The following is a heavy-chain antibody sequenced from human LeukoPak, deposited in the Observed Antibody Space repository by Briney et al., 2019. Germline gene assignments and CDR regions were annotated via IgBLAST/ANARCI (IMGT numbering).Heavy chain of an antibody. Sequence: PSETLSLTCTVSGASLSEGAFYWTWIRQHPGKGLEWLAYIYFSGSAYYDPSLKGRIHISIDTTKNQLPLRLTSVTVADTAVYYCARDSSNHYFDLWGQGTVVTVSS. V-gene: IGHV4-31*03. CDR3: ARDSSNHYFDL. J-gene: IGHJ3*01. CDR2: IYFSGSA. CDR1: GASLSEGAFY.